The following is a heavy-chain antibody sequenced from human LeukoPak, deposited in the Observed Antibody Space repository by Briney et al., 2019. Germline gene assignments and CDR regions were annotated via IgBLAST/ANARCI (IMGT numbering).Heavy chain of an antibody. D-gene: IGHD6-6*01. V-gene: IGHV3-23*01. CDR2: ISGSGGSA. CDR1: GFTFNSYA. J-gene: IGHJ4*02. CDR3: AKDRTQYSSSFRN. Sequence: GGSLRLSCAASGFTFNSYAMSWVRQAPGKGLEWVSAISGSGGSAYYADSVKGRFTISRDNSKNTLYLQMNSLRAEDTAVYYCAKDRTQYSSSFRNWGQGTLVTVSS.